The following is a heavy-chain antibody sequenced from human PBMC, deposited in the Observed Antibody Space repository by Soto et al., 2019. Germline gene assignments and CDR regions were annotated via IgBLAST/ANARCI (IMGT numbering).Heavy chain of an antibody. Sequence: GGSVKVSCKASGGTFSSYAISWVRQAPGQGLEWMGGIIPIFGTANYAQKFQGRVTITADESTSTAYMELSSLRSEDTAVYYCARDLGDCTNGVCPYNWFDPWGQGTLVTVSS. CDR3: ARDLGDCTNGVCPYNWFDP. CDR2: IIPIFGTA. J-gene: IGHJ5*02. D-gene: IGHD2-8*01. CDR1: GGTFSSYA. V-gene: IGHV1-69*13.